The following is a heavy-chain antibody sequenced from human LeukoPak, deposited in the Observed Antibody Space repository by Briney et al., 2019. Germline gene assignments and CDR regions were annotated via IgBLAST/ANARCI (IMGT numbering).Heavy chain of an antibody. J-gene: IGHJ4*02. CDR1: GFTFSTYS. CDR2: INTDGSST. CDR3: ARDSSSSFDY. V-gene: IGHV3-74*01. Sequence: GGSLRLSCAASGFTFSTYSMNWVRQAPGKGLVWVSRINTDGSSTSYADSVKGRFTISRDNAKNTLYLQLNSLRAEDTAVYYCARDSSSSFDYWGQGTLVTVSS. D-gene: IGHD6-6*01.